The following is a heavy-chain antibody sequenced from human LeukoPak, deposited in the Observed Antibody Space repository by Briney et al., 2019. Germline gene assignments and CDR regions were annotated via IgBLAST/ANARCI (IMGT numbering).Heavy chain of an antibody. Sequence: GGSLRLSCAASGFTFSNYWMHWVRQAPGKGLVWVSRISSDGSTTSYADSVKGRFTISRDNAKDTLYLQMNSLTAEDTAMYYCARVGIAGALGPGDCWGQGALVSVSS. CDR2: ISSDGSTT. J-gene: IGHJ4*02. CDR1: GFTFSNYW. D-gene: IGHD1-26*01. V-gene: IGHV3-74*01. CDR3: ARVGIAGALGPGDC.